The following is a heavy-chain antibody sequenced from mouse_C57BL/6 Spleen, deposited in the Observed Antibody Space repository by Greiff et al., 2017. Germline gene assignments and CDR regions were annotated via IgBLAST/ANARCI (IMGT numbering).Heavy chain of an antibody. D-gene: IGHD2-3*01. CDR2: INPNNGGT. Sequence: EVKLQQSGPELVKPGASVKISCKASGYTFTDYYMNWVKQSHGKSLEWIGDINPNNGGTSYNQKFKGKATLTVDKSSSTAYMELRSLTSEDSAVYYCARLSYDGPHWYFDVWGTGTTVTVSS. J-gene: IGHJ1*03. CDR3: ARLSYDGPHWYFDV. CDR1: GYTFTDYY. V-gene: IGHV1-26*01.